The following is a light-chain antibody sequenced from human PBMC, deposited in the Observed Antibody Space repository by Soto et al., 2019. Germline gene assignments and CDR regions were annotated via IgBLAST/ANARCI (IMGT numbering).Light chain of an antibody. V-gene: IGKV2-28*01. CDR1: QSLLHSNGYNY. Sequence: DIVMTQSPLSLPVTPGEPASISCRSSQSLLHSNGYNYLDWYLQKPGQSPQLLIYFGSNRASGVHDRCSGSGGGTDFTLNISRVAAEDVGVYCSMQALQAWTFGQGTKVEIK. CDR3: MQALQAWT. CDR2: FGS. J-gene: IGKJ1*01.